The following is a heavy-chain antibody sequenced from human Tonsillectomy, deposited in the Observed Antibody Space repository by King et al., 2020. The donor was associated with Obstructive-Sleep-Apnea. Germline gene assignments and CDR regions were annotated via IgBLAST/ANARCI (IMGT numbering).Heavy chain of an antibody. CDR3: AGSYYEPNWFDP. J-gene: IGHJ5*02. Sequence: QLQESGPGLVKPSQTLSLTCTVSGGSISSGGYYWSWIRQHPGKGLEWIGYIYYSGSTYYNPSLKSRVTISVDTSKNQCSLKLSSVTAADTAGYYCAGSYYEPNWFDPWGQGTLVTVSS. CDR1: GGSISSGGYY. V-gene: IGHV4-31*03. CDR2: IYYSGST. D-gene: IGHD1-26*01.